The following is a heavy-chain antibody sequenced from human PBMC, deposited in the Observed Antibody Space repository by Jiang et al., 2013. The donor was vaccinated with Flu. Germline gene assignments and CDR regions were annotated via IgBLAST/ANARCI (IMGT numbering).Heavy chain of an antibody. CDR3: ARDRRVGVPVLYYFFGMGV. V-gene: IGHV3-30*03. J-gene: IGHJ6*04. D-gene: IGHD1-26*01. Sequence: VQLVESGGGVVQPGKSVRLSCGCSGFTFTNYGIHWVRQAPGKGLEWVAVISYDGTKTHYIDSVKGRFSISRDNSKNTVYLQMNSLTQEDTAVYYCARDRRVGVPVLYYFFGMGVWGKGTTVIVSS. CDR1: GFTFTNYG. CDR2: ISYDGTKT.